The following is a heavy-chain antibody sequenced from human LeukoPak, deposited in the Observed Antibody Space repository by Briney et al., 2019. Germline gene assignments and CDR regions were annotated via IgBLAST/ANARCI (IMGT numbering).Heavy chain of an antibody. CDR3: ARLYILTGYSPGYYFDY. V-gene: IGHV1-18*01. D-gene: IGHD3-9*01. CDR1: GYTFTSYG. J-gene: IGHJ4*02. CDR2: ISAYNGNT. Sequence: ASGKVSCKASGYTFTSYGISWVRQAPGQGLEWMGWISAYNGNTNYAQKLQGRVTMTTDTSTSTAYMELRSLRSDDTAVYYCARLYILTGYSPGYYFDYWGQGTLVTVSS.